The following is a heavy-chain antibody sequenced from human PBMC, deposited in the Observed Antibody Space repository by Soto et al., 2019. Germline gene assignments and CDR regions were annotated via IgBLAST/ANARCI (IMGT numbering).Heavy chain of an antibody. CDR3: TTAVPVLLWFGELYGMDV. CDR1: GFTFSNAW. Sequence: GGSLRLSCAASGFTFSNAWMNWVRQAPGKGLEWVGRIKSKTDGGTTDYAAPVKGRFTISRDDSKNTLYLQMNSLKTEDTAVYYCTTAVPVLLWFGELYGMDVWGQGTTVTVSS. CDR2: IKSKTDGGTT. D-gene: IGHD3-10*01. J-gene: IGHJ6*02. V-gene: IGHV3-15*07.